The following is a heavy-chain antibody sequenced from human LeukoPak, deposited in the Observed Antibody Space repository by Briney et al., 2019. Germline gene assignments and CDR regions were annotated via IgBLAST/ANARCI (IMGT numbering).Heavy chain of an antibody. CDR1: GGSISSYY. CDR3: ARHGWDSSGWYYFDY. D-gene: IGHD6-19*01. J-gene: IGHJ4*02. Sequence: SETLSLTCTVSGGSISSYYWSWIRQPAGKGLEWIGRIYTSGSTNYNPSLKSRVTMSVDTSKNQFSLKLSSVAAADTAVYYCARHGWDSSGWYYFDYWGQGTLVTVSS. CDR2: IYTSGST. V-gene: IGHV4-4*07.